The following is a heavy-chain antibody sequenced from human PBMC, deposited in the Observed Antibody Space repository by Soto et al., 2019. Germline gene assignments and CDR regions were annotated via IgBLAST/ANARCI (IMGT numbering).Heavy chain of an antibody. D-gene: IGHD3-16*02. CDR2: TKNKGNSYTT. V-gene: IGHV3-72*01. J-gene: IGHJ4*02. CDR1: GFTLSXHY. Sequence: EVQVVESGGGLVQPGGSLRLSCAAXGFTLSXHYMDWVRXAPGKGLEWVGRTKNKGNSYTTEYAASVKGRFTISRDDSKNSVYLHMNSLKXEXXXXXXXXXXXXXYRYWGQGTLVTVSS. CDR3: XXXXXXYRY.